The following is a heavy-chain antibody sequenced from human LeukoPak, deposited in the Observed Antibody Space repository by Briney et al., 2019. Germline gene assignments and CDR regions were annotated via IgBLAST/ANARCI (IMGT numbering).Heavy chain of an antibody. V-gene: IGHV3-33*08. Sequence: GGSLRLSCAATGFTFSSYGMHWVRQAPGKGLEWVAVIWYDGSNKYYADSVKGRFTISRDNSKNTLYLQMNSLRAEDTAVYYCARETIAAAGTMSDYWGQGTLVTVSS. D-gene: IGHD6-13*01. CDR3: ARETIAAAGTMSDY. CDR2: IWYDGSNK. J-gene: IGHJ4*02. CDR1: GFTFSSYG.